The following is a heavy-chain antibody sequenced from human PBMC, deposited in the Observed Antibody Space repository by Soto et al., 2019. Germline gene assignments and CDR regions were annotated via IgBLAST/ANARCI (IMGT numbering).Heavy chain of an antibody. CDR2: ISGSGGST. D-gene: IGHD2-15*01. J-gene: IGHJ5*02. CDR1: GFTFSSYA. CDR3: AKDPEVGYCSGGSCYSGWFDP. V-gene: IGHV3-23*01. Sequence: GGSLRLSCAASGFTFSSYAMSWVRQAPGKGLEWVSAISGSGGSTYYADSVKGRFTISRDNSKNTLYLQMNSLRAEDTAVYYCAKDPEVGYCSGGSCYSGWFDPWGQGTLVTVSS.